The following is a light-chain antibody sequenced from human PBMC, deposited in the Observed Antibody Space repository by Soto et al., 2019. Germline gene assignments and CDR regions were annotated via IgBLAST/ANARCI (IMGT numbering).Light chain of an antibody. Sequence: EIVLTQSPGTLSLSPGVRATLSCRASQSVSSNLVWYQQKPGQAPRLLIYDTSTRASDVPARFSGSGSETEFTLTISGLQSEDFGIYYCHHYNNWPPRNTFGQGTKVDIK. CDR1: QSVSSN. CDR3: HHYNNWPPRNT. J-gene: IGKJ2*01. CDR2: DTS. V-gene: IGKV3-15*01.